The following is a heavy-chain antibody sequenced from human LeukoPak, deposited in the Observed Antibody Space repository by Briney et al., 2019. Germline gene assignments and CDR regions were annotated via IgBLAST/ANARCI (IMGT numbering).Heavy chain of an antibody. CDR3: AKVLPDIVVVPAYYFDY. D-gene: IGHD2-2*01. V-gene: IGHV3-23*01. Sequence: PGGSLRLSCGASGFTFSSYAMSWVRQAPGKGLEWVSAISGSGGSTYYADSVKGRFTISRDNSKNTLYLQMNSLRAEDTAVYYCAKVLPDIVVVPAYYFDYWGQGTLVTVSS. CDR1: GFTFSSYA. J-gene: IGHJ4*02. CDR2: ISGSGGST.